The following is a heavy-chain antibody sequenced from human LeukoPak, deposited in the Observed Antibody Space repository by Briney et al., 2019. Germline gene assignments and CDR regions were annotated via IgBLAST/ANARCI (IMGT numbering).Heavy chain of an antibody. CDR2: ISSSGTTI. CDR1: GFTFSSYE. V-gene: IGHV3-48*03. Sequence: GGSLRLSCAASGFTFSSYEMNWVRQAPGKGLEWVSYISSSGTTIYYADSVKGRFTISRDNAKNTLYLQMNSLRAEDTAVYYCVRSRIVGGTLDPWGQGTLVTVSS. D-gene: IGHD1-26*01. J-gene: IGHJ5*02. CDR3: VRSRIVGGTLDP.